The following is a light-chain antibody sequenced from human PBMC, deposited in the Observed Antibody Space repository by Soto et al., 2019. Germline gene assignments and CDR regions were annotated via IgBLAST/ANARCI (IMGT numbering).Light chain of an antibody. CDR2: ENN. CDR3: ETWDTSLSAGV. V-gene: IGLV1-51*02. Sequence: QSVLTQPPSVSAAPGQKVTISCSGSSSNIGNGYVSWYQHLPGTAPKVLIYENNKRPSGIPDRFSGSKSGTSATLGITGLQTGDEADYYCETWDTSLSAGVFGGGTKLTVL. J-gene: IGLJ2*01. CDR1: SSNIGNGY.